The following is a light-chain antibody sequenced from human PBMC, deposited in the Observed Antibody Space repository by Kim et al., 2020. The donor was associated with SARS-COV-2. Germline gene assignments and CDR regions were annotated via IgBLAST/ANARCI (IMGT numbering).Light chain of an antibody. CDR3: QAWDSSTAYV. J-gene: IGLJ1*01. Sequence: SYELTQPPSVSVSPGQTASITCSGDELGDKYACWYQQKPGQSPVLVIYQDSKRPSGIPERFSGSNSGNTATLTISGTQAMDEADYYCQAWDSSTAYVFGPGTEVTVL. V-gene: IGLV3-1*01. CDR2: QDS. CDR1: ELGDKY.